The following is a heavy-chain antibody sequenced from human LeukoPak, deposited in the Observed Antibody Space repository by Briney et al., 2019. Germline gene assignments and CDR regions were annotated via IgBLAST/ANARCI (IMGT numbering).Heavy chain of an antibody. CDR2: ISGSGGST. Sequence: GGSLRLSCAASGFIFNNYAMSWVRQAPGKGLEWVSAISGSGGSTYYADSVKGRFTISRDNSKNTLYLQMNSLRAEDTAVYYCAKDHYYGSGSYDDYFDYWGQGTLVTVSS. V-gene: IGHV3-23*01. CDR1: GFIFNNYA. J-gene: IGHJ4*02. D-gene: IGHD3-10*01. CDR3: AKDHYYGSGSYDDYFDY.